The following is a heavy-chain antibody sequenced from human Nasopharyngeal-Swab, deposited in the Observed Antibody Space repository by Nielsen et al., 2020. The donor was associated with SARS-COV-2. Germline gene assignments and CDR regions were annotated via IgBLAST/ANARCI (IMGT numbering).Heavy chain of an antibody. Sequence: VRQAPGKGLERVAVISYDGSNKYYADSVKGRFTISRDNSKNTLYLQMNSLRAEDTAVYYCARGPGDGMDVWGQGTTVTVSS. J-gene: IGHJ6*02. CDR2: ISYDGSNK. V-gene: IGHV3-30-3*01. D-gene: IGHD3-10*01. CDR3: ARGPGDGMDV.